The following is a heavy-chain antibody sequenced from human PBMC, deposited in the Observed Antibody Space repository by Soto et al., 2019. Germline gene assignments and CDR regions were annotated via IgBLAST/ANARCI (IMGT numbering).Heavy chain of an antibody. J-gene: IGHJ4*02. CDR3: ATGYSSSWEFDY. V-gene: IGHV3-23*01. CDR1: GFTFRSYA. D-gene: IGHD6-13*01. CDR2: IRGNGGST. Sequence: EVHLLESGGGLVQPGGSLRLSCAASGFTFRSYAMNWVRQAPGKGLEWVSGIRGNGGSTYYADSVKARFTISRDNSKNTLYLQMNSLRIEDTAVYYCATGYSSSWEFDYWGQGTLVTVSS.